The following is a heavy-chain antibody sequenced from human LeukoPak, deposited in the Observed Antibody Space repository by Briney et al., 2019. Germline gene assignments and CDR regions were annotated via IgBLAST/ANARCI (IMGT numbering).Heavy chain of an antibody. Sequence: GGSLRLSWAGSGFTFNNYAMSWVRQAPGKGLEWVSGFAMIDDIIHYVDSVKGRFTISRDNSKNMLYLQMNSLRAEDTAVYYCAKGFHSGSFNELDYWGQGTLVTVSS. CDR2: FAMIDDII. CDR1: GFTFNNYA. J-gene: IGHJ4*02. D-gene: IGHD1-26*01. CDR3: AKGFHSGSFNELDY. V-gene: IGHV3-23*05.